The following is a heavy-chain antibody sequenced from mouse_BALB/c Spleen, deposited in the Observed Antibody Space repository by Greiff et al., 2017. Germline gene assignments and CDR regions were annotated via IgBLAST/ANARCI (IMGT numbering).Heavy chain of an antibody. CDR3: ARDDYAAWFAY. V-gene: IGHV14-3*02. Sequence: VQLKQSGAELVKPGASVKLSCTASGFNIKDTYMHWVKQRPEQGLEWIGRIDPANGNTKYDPKFQGKATITADTSSNTAYLQLSSLTSEDTAVYYCARDDYAAWFAYWGQGTLVTVSA. CDR2: IDPANGNT. CDR1: GFNIKDTY. J-gene: IGHJ3*01. D-gene: IGHD2-4*01.